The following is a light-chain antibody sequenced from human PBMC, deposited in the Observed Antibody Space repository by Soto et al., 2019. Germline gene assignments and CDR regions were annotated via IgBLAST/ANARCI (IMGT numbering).Light chain of an antibody. Sequence: EIVMTQSPATLSVSPVERATLSCRASQSVSSNLAGYQQKPGQAPRLLIYGASTRATGIPARFSGSGSGTEFTLTISSLQSEDFAVYYCQQYNNWPITFGQGTRLEIK. CDR2: GAS. J-gene: IGKJ5*01. V-gene: IGKV3-15*01. CDR3: QQYNNWPIT. CDR1: QSVSSN.